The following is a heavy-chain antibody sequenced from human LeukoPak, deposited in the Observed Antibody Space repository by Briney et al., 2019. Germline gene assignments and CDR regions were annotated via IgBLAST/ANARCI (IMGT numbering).Heavy chain of an antibody. CDR3: ARGGDYYDSAGAFDI. CDR1: GFTFSSYW. D-gene: IGHD3-22*01. Sequence: TGGSLRLSCAASGFTFSSYWMHWVRQAPGKGLVWVSRINTDGSSTSYADSVKGRFTISRDNARNTLYLQMNSLRAEDTAVYYCARGGDYYDSAGAFDIWGQGTMVTVSS. J-gene: IGHJ3*02. V-gene: IGHV3-74*01. CDR2: INTDGSST.